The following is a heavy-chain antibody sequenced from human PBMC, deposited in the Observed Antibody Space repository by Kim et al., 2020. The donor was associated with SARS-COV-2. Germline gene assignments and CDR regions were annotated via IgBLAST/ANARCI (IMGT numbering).Heavy chain of an antibody. D-gene: IGHD7-27*01. V-gene: IGHV3-33*01. CDR2: NK. J-gene: IGHJ4*02. CDR3: ARLGLDFLDY. Sequence: NKYYADSVQGRFTISRDNSKNTLYLQMNSLRAEDTAVYYCARLGLDFLDYWGQGTLVTVSS.